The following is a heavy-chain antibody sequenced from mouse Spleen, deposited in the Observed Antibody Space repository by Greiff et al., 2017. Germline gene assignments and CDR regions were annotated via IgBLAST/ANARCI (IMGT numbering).Heavy chain of an antibody. V-gene: IGHV1-26*01. CDR3: ARGYDRSTGAY. CDR2: INPNNGGT. CDR1: GYTFTDYY. J-gene: IGHJ3*01. D-gene: IGHD1-1*01. Sequence: VQLQQSGPELVKPGASVKISCKASGYTFTDYYMNWVKQSHGKSLEWIGDINPNNGGTSYNQKFKGKATLTVDKSSSTAYMELRSLTSEDSAVYYCARGYDRSTGAYWGQGTLVTVSA.